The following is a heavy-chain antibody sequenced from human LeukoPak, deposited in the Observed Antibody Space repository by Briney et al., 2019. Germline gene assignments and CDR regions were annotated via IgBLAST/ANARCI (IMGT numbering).Heavy chain of an antibody. D-gene: IGHD3-22*01. J-gene: IGHJ4*02. Sequence: PGGSLRLSCAASGFTFSYHWMTWVRQAQGKGLEWVANIKNDGTVKNYVDSVKGRFTISRDNAKNSLYLQMNSLRAEDTALYYCAKSGVYYYDSSGYWYFDYWGQGTLVTVSS. CDR3: AKSGVYYYDSSGYWYFDY. V-gene: IGHV3-7*03. CDR1: GFTFSYHW. CDR2: IKNDGTVK.